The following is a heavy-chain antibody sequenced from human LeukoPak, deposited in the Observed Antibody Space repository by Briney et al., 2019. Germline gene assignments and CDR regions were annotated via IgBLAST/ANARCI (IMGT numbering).Heavy chain of an antibody. CDR3: ARDLWAGTSCYSCYYGMDV. D-gene: IGHD2-2*01. J-gene: IGHJ6*02. CDR2: ISTYNGNT. CDR1: DYTFTSYG. V-gene: IGHV1-18*01. Sequence: GASVKVSCKTSDYTFTSYGISWVRQAPGHGLEWMGWISTYNGNTNYAQKLQGRVTMTTDTSTSTAYMELRSLRSDDTAVYYCARDLWAGTSCYSCYYGMDVWGQGTTVTVSS.